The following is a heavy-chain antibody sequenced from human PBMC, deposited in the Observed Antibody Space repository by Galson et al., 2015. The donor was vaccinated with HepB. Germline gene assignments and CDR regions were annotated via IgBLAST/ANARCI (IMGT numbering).Heavy chain of an antibody. CDR2: ISAYNGHT. CDR1: GYTFTSYG. V-gene: IGHV1-18*01. Sequence: SVKVSCKGSGYTFTSYGISWVRQAPGQGLEWMGWISAYNGHTNYEQKLQGRVTMTTDTSTKTPYLELRSLRSDDTAVYYCARQGASGNYSTGYYGMDIWGQGTTVAVSS. J-gene: IGHJ6*02. D-gene: IGHD1-26*01. CDR3: ARQGASGNYSTGYYGMDI.